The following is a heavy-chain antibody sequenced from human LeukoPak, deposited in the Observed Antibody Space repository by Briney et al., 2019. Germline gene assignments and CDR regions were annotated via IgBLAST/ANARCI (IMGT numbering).Heavy chain of an antibody. Sequence: GESLRLSCAASGFTFSSYAMSWVRQAPGKGLEWVSAISGSGGSTYYADSVKGRFTISRDNSKNTLYLQMNSLRAEDTAVYYCAKDGASYCGGDCYSIFDYWGQGTLVTVSS. V-gene: IGHV3-23*01. D-gene: IGHD2-21*02. CDR1: GFTFSSYA. J-gene: IGHJ4*02. CDR3: AKDGASYCGGDCYSIFDY. CDR2: ISGSGGST.